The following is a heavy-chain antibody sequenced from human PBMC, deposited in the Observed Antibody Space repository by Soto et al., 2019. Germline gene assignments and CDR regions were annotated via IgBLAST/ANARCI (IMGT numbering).Heavy chain of an antibody. CDR2: IIPIFGTA. Sequence: QVQLVQSGAEVKKPGSSVKVSCKASGGTFSSYAISCVRQAPGQGLEWMGGIIPIFGTANYAQKFQGRVRITASESTSRAYTDLSSMRSEDTAVYYCARDLPNRSGCVYWGHGTIVTVSS. CDR1: GGTFSSYA. CDR3: ARDLPNRSGCVY. J-gene: IGHJ4*01. D-gene: IGHD6-19*01. V-gene: IGHV1-69*01.